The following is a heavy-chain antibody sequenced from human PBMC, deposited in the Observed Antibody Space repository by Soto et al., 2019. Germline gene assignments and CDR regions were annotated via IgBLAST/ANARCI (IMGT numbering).Heavy chain of an antibody. CDR1: GFTFTSSA. J-gene: IGHJ4*02. D-gene: IGHD3-22*01. CDR3: AAGHSSGYYYLNY. V-gene: IGHV1-58*01. Sequence: SVKVSCKASGFTFTSSAAQWVRQARGQRLEWIGWIVVGSGNTNYAQKFQERVTITRDMSTSTAYMELSSLRSEDTAVYYCAAGHSSGYYYLNYWGQGTLVTVSS. CDR2: IVVGSGNT.